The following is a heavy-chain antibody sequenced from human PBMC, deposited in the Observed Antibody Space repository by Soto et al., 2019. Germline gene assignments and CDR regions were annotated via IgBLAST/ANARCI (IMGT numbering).Heavy chain of an antibody. CDR2: IYAGGRT. V-gene: IGHV4-30-4*01. Sequence: QVQLQESGPGLVKPSQTLSLTCTVSGGSISTVDYWWSWIRQSPDMGLEWIGHIYAGGRTYNNPSLESRLTMSVDTSKSRLSLTLSSVSAADTAVYYCARGPSGDKVDSWGQGTLVTVSS. CDR1: GGSISTVDYW. D-gene: IGHD7-27*01. CDR3: ARGPSGDKVDS. J-gene: IGHJ4*02.